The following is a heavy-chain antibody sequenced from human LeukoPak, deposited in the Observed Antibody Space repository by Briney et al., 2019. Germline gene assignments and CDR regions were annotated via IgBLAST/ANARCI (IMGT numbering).Heavy chain of an antibody. CDR3: ARSYPGGVLTYYCDSSGTGTHYFDY. CDR1: GGSISSGGYY. D-gene: IGHD3-22*01. Sequence: SQTLSLTCTVSGGSISSGGYYWSWIRQHPGKGLEWIGYIYYSGSTYYNPSLKSRVTISVDTSKNQFSLKLSSVTAADTAVYYCARSYPGGVLTYYCDSSGTGTHYFDYWGQGTLVTVSS. CDR2: IYYSGST. V-gene: IGHV4-31*03. J-gene: IGHJ4*02.